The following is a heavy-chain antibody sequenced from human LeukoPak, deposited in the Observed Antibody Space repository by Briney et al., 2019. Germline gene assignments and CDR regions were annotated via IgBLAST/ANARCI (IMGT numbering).Heavy chain of an antibody. Sequence: PGGSLRLSCAASGFTFDDYGMSWVRQVPGKGLEWVSGINWDGSSTGYADSGKGRFTISRDNAKNSLYLQMNSLRAEDTALYYCARSGTTRVWYFDYWGQGTLVTVSS. CDR1: GFTFDDYG. D-gene: IGHD1-7*01. CDR2: INWDGSST. V-gene: IGHV3-20*04. CDR3: ARSGTTRVWYFDY. J-gene: IGHJ4*02.